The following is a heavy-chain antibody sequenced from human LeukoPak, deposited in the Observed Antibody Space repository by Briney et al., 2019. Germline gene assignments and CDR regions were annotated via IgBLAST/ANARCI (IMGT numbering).Heavy chain of an antibody. J-gene: IGHJ3*02. Sequence: ASVKVSCKASGYTFTSYAMNWVRQAPGQGLEWMGWINTNTGNPTYAQGFTGRFVFSLDTSVSTAYLQISSLKAEDTAVYYCARVGEDIVVRYDFDIWGQGTMVTVSS. CDR2: INTNTGNP. CDR1: GYTFTSYA. V-gene: IGHV7-4-1*02. CDR3: ARVGEDIVVRYDFDI. D-gene: IGHD2-15*01.